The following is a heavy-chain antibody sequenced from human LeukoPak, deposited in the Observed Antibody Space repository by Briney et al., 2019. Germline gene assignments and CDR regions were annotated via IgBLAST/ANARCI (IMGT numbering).Heavy chain of an antibody. D-gene: IGHD3-16*01. CDR3: AREKIDYVWGRRIGSVWFDP. CDR2: MNPNSGNT. CDR1: GYTFTSYD. V-gene: IGHV1-8*01. J-gene: IGHJ5*02. Sequence: ASVKVSCKASGYTFTSYDINWVREATGRGREWMGWMNPNSGNTGYAQKFQGRVTMTRNTSISTAYMELSSLRSEDTAVYYCAREKIDYVWGRRIGSVWFDPGAQGTLVTVSS.